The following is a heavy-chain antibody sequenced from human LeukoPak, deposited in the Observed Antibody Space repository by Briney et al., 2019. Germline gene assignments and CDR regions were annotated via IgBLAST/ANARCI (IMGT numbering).Heavy chain of an antibody. J-gene: IGHJ4*02. D-gene: IGHD3-10*01. CDR1: GFTFSSYG. Sequence: GGSLRLSCAASGFTFSSYGTHWVRQAPGKGLEWVAVIWYDGSNKYYADSVKGRFTISRDNSKNTLYLQMNSLRAEDTAVYYCARDSHYYGSGSPPRFDYWGQGTLVTVSS. CDR2: IWYDGSNK. CDR3: ARDSHYYGSGSPPRFDY. V-gene: IGHV3-33*01.